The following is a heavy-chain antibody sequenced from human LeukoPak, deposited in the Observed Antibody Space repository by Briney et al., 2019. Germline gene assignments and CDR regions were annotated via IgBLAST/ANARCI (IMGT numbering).Heavy chain of an antibody. CDR3: ARDLGYGDEYYFDY. Sequence: GGSLRLSCAASGFTFSSYSMNWVRQAPGKGLEWVANIKQDGSEKYYVDSVKGRFTISRDNAKNSLYLQMNSLRAEDTAVYYCARDLGYGDEYYFDYWGQGTLVTVSS. J-gene: IGHJ4*02. V-gene: IGHV3-7*01. D-gene: IGHD4-17*01. CDR2: IKQDGSEK. CDR1: GFTFSSYS.